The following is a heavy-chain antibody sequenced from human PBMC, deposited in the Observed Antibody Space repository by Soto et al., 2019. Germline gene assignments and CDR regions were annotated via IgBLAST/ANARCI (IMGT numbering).Heavy chain of an antibody. CDR3: AKDYDSSGLY. CDR2: ISWNSDNI. V-gene: IGHV3-9*01. D-gene: IGHD3-22*01. J-gene: IGHJ4*02. Sequence: GGSLRLSCVASGFTFDDDAMHWVRQAPGKGLEWVSGISWNSDNIAYADSVRGRFTISRDNAKSSLYLQMNSLRAEDTAVYYCAKDYDSSGLYWGQGTLVTVSS. CDR1: GFTFDDDA.